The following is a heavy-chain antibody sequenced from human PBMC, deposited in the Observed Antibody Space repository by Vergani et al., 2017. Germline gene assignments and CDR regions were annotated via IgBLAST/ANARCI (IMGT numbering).Heavy chain of an antibody. CDR1: GGSISSYY. D-gene: IGHD4-17*01. CDR3: ARGDSGNLVY. V-gene: IGHV4-59*01. Sequence: QVQLQQWGAGLLKPSETLSLTCTVSGGSISSYYWSWIRQPPGKGLEWIGYIYYSGSTNYNPSLKSRVTISVDTSKNQFSLKLSSVTAADTAVYYCARGDSGNLVYWGQGTLVTVSS. CDR2: IYYSGST. J-gene: IGHJ4*02.